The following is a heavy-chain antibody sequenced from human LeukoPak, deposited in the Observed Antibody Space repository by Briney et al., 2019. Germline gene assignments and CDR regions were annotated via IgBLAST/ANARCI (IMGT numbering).Heavy chain of an antibody. CDR2: ISYDGSNK. V-gene: IGHV3-30*03. Sequence: PGGSLRLSCAASGSTFSSYGMHWVRQAPGKGLEWVAVISYDGSNKYYADSVKGRFTISRDNAKNSLYLQMNSLRAEDTAVYYCAREGCSSTSCYAMDVWGQGTTVTVSS. CDR1: GSTFSSYG. D-gene: IGHD2-2*01. CDR3: AREGCSSTSCYAMDV. J-gene: IGHJ6*02.